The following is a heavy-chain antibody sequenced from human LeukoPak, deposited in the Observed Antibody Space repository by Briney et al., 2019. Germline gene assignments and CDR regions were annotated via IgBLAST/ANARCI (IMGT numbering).Heavy chain of an antibody. CDR1: GXSISSRPYY. CDR3: ATLEIGDYYFDY. Sequence: SETLSLTCTVSGXSISSRPYYWGWVRQPPGKGLEWIGSISYSGSIHYNPSLKSRVTISVDTSKNHFSLRLSSVTAADTAVYYCATLEIGDYYFDYWGQGTLVTVS. V-gene: IGHV4-39*01. D-gene: IGHD2-21*01. CDR2: ISYSGSI. J-gene: IGHJ4*02.